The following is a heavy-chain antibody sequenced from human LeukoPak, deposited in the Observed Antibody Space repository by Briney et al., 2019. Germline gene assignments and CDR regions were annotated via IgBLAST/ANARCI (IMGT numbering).Heavy chain of an antibody. Sequence: SETLSLTCTVSGDSISGYYWTWIRQPPGKGLEWIGYIYYSGSTNYNPSLKSRATISVDSSKNQLSLKLSYATAADTAVYFCARDTGRGYSGYDFWGLGYWGQGTLVTVSS. CDR3: ARDTGRGYSGYDFWGLGY. J-gene: IGHJ4*02. V-gene: IGHV4-59*01. D-gene: IGHD5-12*01. CDR2: IYYSGST. CDR1: GDSISGYY.